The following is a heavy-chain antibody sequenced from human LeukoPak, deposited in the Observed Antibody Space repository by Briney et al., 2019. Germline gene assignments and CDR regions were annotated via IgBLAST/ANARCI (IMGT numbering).Heavy chain of an antibody. Sequence: ASVKVSCKASGYTFTSYDINWVRQATGQGLEWMGWMNPNSGNTGYAQKFQGRVTMTRNTSISTAYMELSSLRSEDTAVYYCARDFYCSGSSCQLSDAFDMWGQGTMVTVSS. J-gene: IGHJ3*02. CDR1: GYTFTSYD. CDR3: ARDFYCSGSSCQLSDAFDM. D-gene: IGHD2-15*01. CDR2: MNPNSGNT. V-gene: IGHV1-8*01.